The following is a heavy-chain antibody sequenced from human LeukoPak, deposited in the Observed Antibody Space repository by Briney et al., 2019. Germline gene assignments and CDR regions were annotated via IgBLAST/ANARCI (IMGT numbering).Heavy chain of an antibody. CDR3: ARGGGFYYMDV. V-gene: IGHV1-46*01. J-gene: IGHJ6*03. Sequence: ASVKVSCKASGGTFSSYAISWVRQAPGQGLEWMGIINPSGGSTSYAQKFQGRVTMTRDTSTSTVYMELSSLRSEDTAVYYCARGGGFYYMDVWGKGTTVTVSS. CDR1: GGTFSSYA. CDR2: INPSGGST. D-gene: IGHD3-16*01.